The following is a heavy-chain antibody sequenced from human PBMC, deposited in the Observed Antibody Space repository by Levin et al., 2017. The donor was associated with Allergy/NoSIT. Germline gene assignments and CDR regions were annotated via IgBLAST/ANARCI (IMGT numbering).Heavy chain of an antibody. CDR3: AHRRYGDYFDY. J-gene: IGHJ4*02. D-gene: IGHD4-17*01. Sequence: SGPTLVKPTQTLTLTCSFSGFSLSTTGVGVGWIRQPPGKALEWLALIYLDDDKRYSPSLKSRLTITKDTSKHQVVLTMTNMDPVDTATYYCAHRRYGDYFDYWGQGTLVTVSS. CDR1: GFSLSTTGVG. V-gene: IGHV2-5*02. CDR2: IYLDDDK.